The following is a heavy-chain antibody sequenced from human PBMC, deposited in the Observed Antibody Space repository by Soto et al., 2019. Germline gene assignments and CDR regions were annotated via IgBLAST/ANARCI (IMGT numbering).Heavy chain of an antibody. Sequence: PSETLSLTCAVSGGSISSGGYSWSWIRQPPGKGLEWIGYIYHSGSTYYNPSLKSRVTISVDRSKNQFSLKLSSVTAADTAVYYWARANSSIPPRGFAPWGQETLVTVS. CDR1: GGSISSGGYS. D-gene: IGHD6-13*01. CDR2: IYHSGST. J-gene: IGHJ5*02. CDR3: ARANSSIPPRGFAP. V-gene: IGHV4-30-2*01.